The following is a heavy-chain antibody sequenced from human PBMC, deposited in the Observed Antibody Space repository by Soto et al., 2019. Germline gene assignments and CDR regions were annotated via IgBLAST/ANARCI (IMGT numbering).Heavy chain of an antibody. J-gene: IGHJ4*02. Sequence: QVQLVQSGAEVKKPGASVKVSCKASGYTFTNYYIHWVRQAPGQGLEWMGIINPSGGDTTYAQKLQGRVTMTRDTSTSTVYMELSSLSSEDTAVYYCARAIIRPYYFDYWGQGTLVTVSS. CDR2: INPSGGDT. CDR3: ARAIIRPYYFDY. CDR1: GYTFTNYY. D-gene: IGHD3-10*01. V-gene: IGHV1-46*03.